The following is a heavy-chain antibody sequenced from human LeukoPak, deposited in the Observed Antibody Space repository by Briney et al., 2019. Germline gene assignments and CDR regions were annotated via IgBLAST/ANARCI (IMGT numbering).Heavy chain of an antibody. Sequence: RGSLKLSCAASGFTFSSYGMHWVRQAPGKGLEWVAFIRYDGSNKYYADSVKGRFTISRDNSKNTLYLQMNSLRAEDTAVYYCAKDGSFTMVRGVNFDYWGQGTLVTVSS. V-gene: IGHV3-30*02. CDR1: GFTFSSYG. CDR2: IRYDGSNK. D-gene: IGHD3-10*01. CDR3: AKDGSFTMVRGVNFDY. J-gene: IGHJ4*02.